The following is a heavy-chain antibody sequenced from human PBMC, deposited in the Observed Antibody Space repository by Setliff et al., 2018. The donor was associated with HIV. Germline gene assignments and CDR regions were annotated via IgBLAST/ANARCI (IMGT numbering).Heavy chain of an antibody. CDR3: AKDVSGSPFDY. V-gene: IGHV4-34*01. D-gene: IGHD1-26*01. Sequence: SETLSLTCGVSGGSLSGSYWSWIRQSPEKGLEWIGEVDHSGSTNYHPSLKSRVTISVDTSKNQFFLKLSSVAAADTAVYYCAKDVSGSPFDYWGQGTLVTVSS. J-gene: IGHJ4*02. CDR2: VDHSGST. CDR1: GGSLSGSY.